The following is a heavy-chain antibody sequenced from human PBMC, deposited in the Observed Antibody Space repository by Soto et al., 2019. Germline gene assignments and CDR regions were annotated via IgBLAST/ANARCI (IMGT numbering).Heavy chain of an antibody. CDR3: ARFAYYGSGSYFPDS. CDR1: GGSISPHY. J-gene: IGHJ5*01. CDR2: INYSGST. D-gene: IGHD3-10*01. Sequence: PSETLSLTCAVSGGSISPHYWSWIRQPPGKGLEWIGYINYSGSTNYNPSLKSRVNISGDTSNNQFFLKLTSVTAADTAVYYCARFAYYGSGSYFPDSWGQGTLVTVSS. V-gene: IGHV4-59*11.